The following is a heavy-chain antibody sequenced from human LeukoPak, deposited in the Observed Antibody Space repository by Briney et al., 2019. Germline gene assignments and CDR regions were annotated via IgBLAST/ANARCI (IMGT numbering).Heavy chain of an antibody. Sequence: GASVKVSCKASVGTFSSYAISWVRQAPGQGLEWMGRIIPFLGIANYAQKFQGRVTITADKSTSTAYMELSSLRSEDTAVYYCAREKSDIVATYAFDIWGQGTMVTVSS. CDR3: AREKSDIVATYAFDI. J-gene: IGHJ3*02. CDR1: VGTFSSYA. D-gene: IGHD5-12*01. CDR2: IIPFLGIA. V-gene: IGHV1-69*04.